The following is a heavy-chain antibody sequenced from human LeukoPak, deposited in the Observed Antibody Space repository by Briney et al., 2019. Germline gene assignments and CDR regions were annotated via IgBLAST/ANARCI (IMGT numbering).Heavy chain of an antibody. CDR2: ISYDGSNK. CDR1: GFTCSSYA. Sequence: PGGSLRLSCALSGFTCSSYAMHWVRQAPGKGLDWVAVISYDGSNKYYADSVEGRFTISRDNSKNTLYLQMNSLRAEDTAVYYCARESHTMIVVSTGDYWGQGTLVTVSS. CDR3: ARESHTMIVVSTGDY. V-gene: IGHV3-30-3*01. D-gene: IGHD3-22*01. J-gene: IGHJ4*02.